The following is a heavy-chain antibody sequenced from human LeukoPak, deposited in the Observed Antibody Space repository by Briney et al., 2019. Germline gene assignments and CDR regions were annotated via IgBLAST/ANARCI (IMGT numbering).Heavy chain of an antibody. CDR3: AKAGRAAAQYYFDY. D-gene: IGHD6-13*01. V-gene: IGHV3-23*01. CDR2: MSSNGDST. Sequence: GGSLRLSCAASGFTFSIYAMSWVRQAPGKGLEWVSAMSSNGDSTYFADSVKGRFTISRDNSKNTLYLQMNSLRAEDTAVYYCAKAGRAAAQYYFDYWGQGTLVTVSS. J-gene: IGHJ4*02. CDR1: GFTFSIYA.